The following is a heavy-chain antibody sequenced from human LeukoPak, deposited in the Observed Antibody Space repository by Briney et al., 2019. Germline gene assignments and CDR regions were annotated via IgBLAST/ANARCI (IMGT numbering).Heavy chain of an antibody. CDR2: IIPIFGRA. D-gene: IGHD5-24*01. J-gene: IGHJ3*02. V-gene: IGHV1-69*13. Sequence: SVKVSCKASGYSFTNYGISWVRQAPGQGLEWMGGIIPIFGRAKYAQKFQGRVTINADESTSTAYMEVNSLRSEDTAVYYCARDGWLQLHAFDIWGQGTMVTVSS. CDR3: ARDGWLQLHAFDI. CDR1: GYSFTNYG.